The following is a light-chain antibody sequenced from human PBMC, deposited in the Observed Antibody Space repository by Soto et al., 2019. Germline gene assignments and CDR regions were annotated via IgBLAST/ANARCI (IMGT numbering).Light chain of an antibody. CDR1: QSRGTW. CDR2: DVS. Sequence: DIQMTQSPSTLSASVGDRVIITCRASQSRGTWLAWYQQKPGTAPVLLIYDVSRLESGVPSRFSGSGSGTEFTLTISSLQPDDFATYYCLQYFSYPLTFGGGTRVEIK. CDR3: LQYFSYPLT. J-gene: IGKJ4*01. V-gene: IGKV1-5*01.